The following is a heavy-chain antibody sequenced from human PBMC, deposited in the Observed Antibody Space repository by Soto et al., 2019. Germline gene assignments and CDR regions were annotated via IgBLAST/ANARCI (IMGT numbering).Heavy chain of an antibody. Sequence: ASVKVSWKASGYAFTSYDINWVLQATGQGPEWMGWMSPNTGTIVYAQKFQGRVTMTRNTSTSTAYMTLSSLRSEDTAVYYCARDRPGIKTYEAFDIWGQGTTVTVSS. CDR2: MSPNTGTI. J-gene: IGHJ3*02. CDR3: ARDRPGIKTYEAFDI. D-gene: IGHD1-20*01. CDR1: GYAFTSYD. V-gene: IGHV1-8*01.